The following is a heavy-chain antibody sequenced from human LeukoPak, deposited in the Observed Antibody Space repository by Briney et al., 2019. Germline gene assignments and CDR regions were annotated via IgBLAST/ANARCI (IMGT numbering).Heavy chain of an antibody. CDR3: ARTLGYCSSTSCFAPYYYYGMDV. D-gene: IGHD2-2*01. CDR1: GFTFSSYW. V-gene: IGHV3-74*01. J-gene: IGHJ6*04. Sequence: PGGSPRLSCAASGFTFSSYWMHWVRQAPGKGLVWVSRINSDGSSISYADSVKGRFTISRDNAKNTLYLQMNSLRAEDTAVYYCARTLGYCSSTSCFAPYYYYGMDVWGKGTTVTVSS. CDR2: INSDGSSI.